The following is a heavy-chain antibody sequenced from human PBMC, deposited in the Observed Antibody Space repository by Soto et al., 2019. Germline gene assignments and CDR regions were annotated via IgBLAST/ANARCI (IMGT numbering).Heavy chain of an antibody. CDR2: INHSGST. V-gene: IGHV4-34*01. J-gene: IGHJ6*02. CDR1: GGSFSGYC. Sequence: SETLSLTCAVYGGSFSGYCWSWIRQPPGKGLEWIGEINHSGSTNYNPSLKSRVTISVDTSKNQFSLKLSSVTAADTAVYYCAGVVPAAIGYYYYGMDVWGQGTTVTVSS. D-gene: IGHD2-2*01. CDR3: AGVVPAAIGYYYYGMDV.